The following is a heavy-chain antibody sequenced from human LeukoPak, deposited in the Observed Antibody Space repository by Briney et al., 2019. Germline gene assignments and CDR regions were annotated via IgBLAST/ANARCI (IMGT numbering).Heavy chain of an antibody. CDR1: GGSISSYY. Sequence: SETLSLTCTVSGGSISSYYWGWIRQPAGKGLEWIGRIYTSGSTNYNPSLKSRVTMSVDTSKNQFSLKLSSVTAADTAVYYCARGRYCSGGSCYGFDPWGQGTLVTVSS. D-gene: IGHD2-15*01. CDR2: IYTSGST. CDR3: ARGRYCSGGSCYGFDP. J-gene: IGHJ5*02. V-gene: IGHV4-4*07.